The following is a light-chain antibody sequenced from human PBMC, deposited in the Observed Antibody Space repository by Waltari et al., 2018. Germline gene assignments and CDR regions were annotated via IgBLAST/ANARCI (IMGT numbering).Light chain of an antibody. V-gene: IGKV1-9*01. CDR2: AAS. Sequence: DIQLTQSPSFLSASVRDRVTITCRASQVINNYLAWYQQKPGKAPKLLIYAASTLQTGVPSRFSGSGSGTEFTLTISSLQPGDFATYYCQQLHSSPLTFGGGTKVEIK. CDR1: QVINNY. J-gene: IGKJ4*01. CDR3: QQLHSSPLT.